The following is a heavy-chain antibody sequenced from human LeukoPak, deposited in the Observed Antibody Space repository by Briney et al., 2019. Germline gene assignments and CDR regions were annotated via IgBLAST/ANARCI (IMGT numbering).Heavy chain of an antibody. CDR2: INHSGST. D-gene: IGHD3-16*01. Sequence: SETLSLTCAVYGGSFSGYYWSWIRQPPGKGLEWIGEINHSGSTNYNPSLKSRVTISVDTSKNQFSLKLSSVTAADTAVYYCARELGGGHHYYFDYWGQGTLVTVSS. CDR1: GGSFSGYY. CDR3: ARELGGGHHYYFDY. J-gene: IGHJ4*02. V-gene: IGHV4-34*01.